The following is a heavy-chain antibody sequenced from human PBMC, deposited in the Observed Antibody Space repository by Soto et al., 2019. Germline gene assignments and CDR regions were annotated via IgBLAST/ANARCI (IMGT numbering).Heavy chain of an antibody. CDR1: GFSLSTHTVG. V-gene: IGHV2-5*02. CDR2: IYWDEDK. CDR3: AHLVPFDYRGYNFEI. J-gene: IGHJ4*02. Sequence: QITLKESGPTLVKPTQTLTLTCTFSGFSLSTHTVGVAWIRQPPGKALEWLALIYWDEDKRYSPSLKSRLTITQDSSKNPVALTMTNMDPVDTATYFCAHLVPFDYRGYNFEIWGQGILVTVSS. D-gene: IGHD3-9*01.